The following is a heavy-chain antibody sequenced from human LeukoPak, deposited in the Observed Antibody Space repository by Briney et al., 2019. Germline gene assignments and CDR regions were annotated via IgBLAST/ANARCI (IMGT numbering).Heavy chain of an antibody. Sequence: GGSLRLSCTVSGFTVSSNSMSWVRQAPGKGLEWVSFIYSDNTHYSDSVKGRLTISRDNSKNTLYLQMNYLRDEDTAVYYCAKDSGGGTCAFDHWGQGTLVTVSS. V-gene: IGHV3-66*03. CDR2: IYSDNT. J-gene: IGHJ4*02. D-gene: IGHD1-1*01. CDR3: AKDSGGGTCAFDH. CDR1: GFTVSSNS.